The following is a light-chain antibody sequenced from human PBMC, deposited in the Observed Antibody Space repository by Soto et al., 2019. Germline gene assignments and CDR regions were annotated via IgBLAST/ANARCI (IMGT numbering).Light chain of an antibody. J-gene: IGKJ1*01. Sequence: DIQMTQSPSSLSASVGDRFTITCRASQIINSYLNWYQQKPGKAPKLLMYAVSTLQSGFSSRFSGSGSGTDFTLTISSLQPEDFATYYCQQSSLFGQGTKVDI. V-gene: IGKV1-39*01. CDR2: AVS. CDR3: QQSSL. CDR1: QIINSY.